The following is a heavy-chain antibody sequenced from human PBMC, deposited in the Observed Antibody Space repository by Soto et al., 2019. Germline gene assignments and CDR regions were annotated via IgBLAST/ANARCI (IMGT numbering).Heavy chain of an antibody. J-gene: IGHJ5*02. D-gene: IGHD2-15*01. CDR2: IIPILGIA. Sequence: QVQLVQSGAEVKKPGSSVKVSCKASGGTFSSYTISWVRQAPGQGLEWMGRIIPILGIANYAQKFQGRVTITADKSTSTAYMELSSLRSEDTAVYYCARVQQIRVDNWFDPWGQGTLVTVSS. V-gene: IGHV1-69*02. CDR1: GGTFSSYT. CDR3: ARVQQIRVDNWFDP.